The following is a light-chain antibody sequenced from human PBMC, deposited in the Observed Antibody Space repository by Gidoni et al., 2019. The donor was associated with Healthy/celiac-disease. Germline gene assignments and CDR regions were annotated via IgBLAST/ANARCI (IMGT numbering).Light chain of an antibody. V-gene: IGLV2-8*01. J-gene: IGLJ3*02. CDR2: EVS. CDR3: SSYAGSNRV. CDR1: SSDVGGYNY. Sequence: QSVLTQPPPASGSPGQSVSISCTGTSSDVGGYNYVSWYQQHPGKAPKLMIYEVSKRPSGVPDRFSGSKSGNTASLTVSGLQAEDEADYYCSSYAGSNRVFGGGTKLTVL.